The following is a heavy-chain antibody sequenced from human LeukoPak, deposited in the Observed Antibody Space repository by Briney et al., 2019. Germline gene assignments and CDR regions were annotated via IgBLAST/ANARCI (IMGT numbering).Heavy chain of an antibody. V-gene: IGHV4-59*01. CDR3: ARRRGFDI. Sequence: SETLSLTCAVYGGSFSGYYWSWIRQPPGKGLEWIGYIYYSGSTNYNPSLKSRVTISVDTSKNQFSLKLSSVTAADTAVYYCARRRGFDIWGQGTLVTVSS. CDR2: IYYSGST. D-gene: IGHD3-10*01. CDR1: GGSFSGYY. J-gene: IGHJ4*02.